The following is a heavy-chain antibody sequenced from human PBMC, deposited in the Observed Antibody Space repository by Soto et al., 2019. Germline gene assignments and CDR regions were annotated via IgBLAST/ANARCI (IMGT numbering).Heavy chain of an antibody. V-gene: IGHV4-30-4*01. Sequence: SETLSLTCTVSGGSISSGDYYWSWIRQPPGKGLEWIGYIYYSGSTYYNPSLKSRVTISVDTSKNQFSLKLSSVTAADTAVYYCARAHEDYYDSSGYYYWFDPWGQGTLVTVS. CDR3: ARAHEDYYDSSGYYYWFDP. D-gene: IGHD3-22*01. CDR2: IYYSGST. CDR1: GGSISSGDYY. J-gene: IGHJ5*02.